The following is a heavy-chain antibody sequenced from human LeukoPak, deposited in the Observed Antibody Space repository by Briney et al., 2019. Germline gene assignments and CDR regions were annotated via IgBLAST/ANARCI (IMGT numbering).Heavy chain of an antibody. D-gene: IGHD3-3*01. Sequence: PSGTLSLTCAVSGGSISSSNWWSWVRQPPGKGLEWIGEIYHSGSTYYNPSLKSRVTISVDTSKNQFSLKLGSVTAADTAVYYCARGKFGVVIGDFDYWGQGTLVTVSS. CDR2: IYHSGST. CDR3: ARGKFGVVIGDFDY. V-gene: IGHV4-4*02. J-gene: IGHJ4*02. CDR1: GGSISSSNW.